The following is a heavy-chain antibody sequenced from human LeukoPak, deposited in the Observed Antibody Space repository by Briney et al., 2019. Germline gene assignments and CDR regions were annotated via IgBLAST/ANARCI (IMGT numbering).Heavy chain of an antibody. Sequence: ASVKVSCKASGYTFISYDFNWVRQATGQGLEWMGWMNPNSGNRGNVQKFQGRVTIIRHTSITTVYMDVSSLTSEDAAVYYCVRLTRLPHYYMDVWGKGTTVTVSS. CDR2: MNPNSGNR. CDR3: VRLTRLPHYYMDV. V-gene: IGHV1-8*03. J-gene: IGHJ6*03. CDR1: GYTFISYD.